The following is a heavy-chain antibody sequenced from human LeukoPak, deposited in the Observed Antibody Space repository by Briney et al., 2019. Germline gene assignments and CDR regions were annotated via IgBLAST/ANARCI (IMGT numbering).Heavy chain of an antibody. J-gene: IGHJ3*02. Sequence: PSETLSLTCTVSGGSFSSGDYYWNWIRQPPGKGPQWMGYIHDSGRTYYNPSLKSRVTISVDTSKNQFSLKLSSVTAADTAVYYCARAPITERPRRNDAFDIWGQGTMVTVSS. CDR3: ARAPITERPRRNDAFDI. CDR1: GGSFSSGDYY. V-gene: IGHV4-30-4*01. CDR2: IHDSGRT. D-gene: IGHD3-3*01.